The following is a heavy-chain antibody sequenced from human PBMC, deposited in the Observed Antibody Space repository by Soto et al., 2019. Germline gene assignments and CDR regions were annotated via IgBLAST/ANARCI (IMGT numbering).Heavy chain of an antibody. CDR2: IYRTGST. CDR3: ASRDPGTSVDY. D-gene: IGHD1-7*01. CDR1: VGSFTSNNW. J-gene: IGHJ4*02. V-gene: IGHV4-4*02. Sequence: PSETLSITCAFSVGSFTSNNWWTWFRQPPGQGLEWIVEIYRTGSTNYNPSLKSRVTISLDKSENQFSLKVTSLTAADTAVYYCASRDPGTSVDYWGQGTLVTVSS.